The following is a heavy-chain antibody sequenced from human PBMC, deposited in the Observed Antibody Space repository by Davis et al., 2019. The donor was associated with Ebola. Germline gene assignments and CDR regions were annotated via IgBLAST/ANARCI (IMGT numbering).Heavy chain of an antibody. V-gene: IGHV3-74*01. CDR1: GFTFDDYA. CDR3: ARGEQQLADY. J-gene: IGHJ4*02. CDR2: INSDGSST. D-gene: IGHD6-13*01. Sequence: GESLKISCAASGFTFDDYAMHWVRQAPGKGLVWVSRINSDGSSTSYADSVKGRFTISRDNAKNTLYLQMNSLRAEDTAVYYCARGEQQLADYWGQGTLVTVSS.